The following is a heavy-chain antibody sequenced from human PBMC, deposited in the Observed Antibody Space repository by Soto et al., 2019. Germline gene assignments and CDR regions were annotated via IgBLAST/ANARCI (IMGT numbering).Heavy chain of an antibody. D-gene: IGHD5-18*01. V-gene: IGHV4-59*01. Sequence: SETLSLTCTVSGGSISSYYWSWIRQPPGKGLEWIGYIYYSGSTNYNPSLKSRVTISVDTSKNQFSLKLSSVTAADTAVYYCASAGRGYSYGRLDYWGQGTLVTVSS. CDR1: GGSISSYY. J-gene: IGHJ4*02. CDR2: IYYSGST. CDR3: ASAGRGYSYGRLDY.